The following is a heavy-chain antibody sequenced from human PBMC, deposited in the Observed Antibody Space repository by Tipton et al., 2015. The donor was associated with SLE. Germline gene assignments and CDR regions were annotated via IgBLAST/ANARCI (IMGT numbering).Heavy chain of an antibody. CDR1: GGSIRSSNW. CDR3: ATQGYYDSSFDY. D-gene: IGHD3-16*01. J-gene: IGHJ4*02. Sequence: TLSLTCAVSGGSIRSSNWWSWVRQPPGKGLEWIGEIHHSGSTNSNPSLKSRVTISVDKSKNQFSLKLSSVTVADTAVYYCATQGYYDSSFDYWGQGTLVTVSS. V-gene: IGHV4-4*02. CDR2: IHHSGST.